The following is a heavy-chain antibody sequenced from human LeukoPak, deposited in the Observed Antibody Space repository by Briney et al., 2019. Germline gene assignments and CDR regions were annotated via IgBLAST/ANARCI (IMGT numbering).Heavy chain of an antibody. J-gene: IGHJ3*02. CDR2: IKSKTDGGTT. D-gene: IGHD3-16*01. V-gene: IGHV3-15*01. CDR1: GFTFKSFS. Sequence: PGGSLRLSCGGSGFTFKSFSMHWVRQAPGKGLEWVGRIKSKTDGGTTDYAAPVKGRFTISRDDSKNTLYLQMNSLKTEDTAVYYCTTDLSSTYYYAFDIWGQGTMVTVSS. CDR3: TTDLSSTYYYAFDI.